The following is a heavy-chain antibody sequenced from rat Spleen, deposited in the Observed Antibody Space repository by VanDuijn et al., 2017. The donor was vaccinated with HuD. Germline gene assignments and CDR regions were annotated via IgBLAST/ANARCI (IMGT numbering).Heavy chain of an antibody. CDR1: GFTFSDYY. D-gene: IGHD1-9*01. CDR3: VRHGYTRYYFDY. J-gene: IGHJ2*01. Sequence: EVQLVESDGGLVQPGRSLKLSCAASGFTFSDYYMAWVRQAPTKGLEWVATISSDGGNTYYRDSVKGRFTISRDDAKSTLYLQMDSLRSEDTATYYCVRHGYTRYYFDYWGQGVMVTVSS. CDR2: ISSDGGNT. V-gene: IGHV5-25*01.